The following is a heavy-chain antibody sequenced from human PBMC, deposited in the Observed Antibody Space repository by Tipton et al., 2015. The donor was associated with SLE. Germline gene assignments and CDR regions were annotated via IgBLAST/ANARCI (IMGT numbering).Heavy chain of an antibody. Sequence: LRLSCTVSGVSISSRTYYWGWIRQPPGKGLEWIGSMYYSGNTYYNPSLKTRVTISVDTSKNQFSLKLSSVTAADTAVYYCARDSSGWYRTYYGMDVWGQGTTVTVSS. CDR2: MYYSGNT. CDR1: GVSISSRTYY. CDR3: ARDSSGWYRTYYGMDV. V-gene: IGHV4-39*02. D-gene: IGHD6-19*01. J-gene: IGHJ6*02.